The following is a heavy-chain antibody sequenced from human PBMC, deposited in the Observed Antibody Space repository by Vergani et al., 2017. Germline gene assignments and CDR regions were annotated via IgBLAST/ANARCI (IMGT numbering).Heavy chain of an antibody. D-gene: IGHD3-9*01. Sequence: QVQLQESGPGLVKPSETLSLTCTVSGYSISSGYYWGWIRQPPGKGLEWIGSIYHSGRTYYNPSLKSRVTISVDTSKNQFSLKLSSVTAADTAVYYCARDPVLRYFDWSWYFDLWGRGTLVTVSS. CDR1: GYSISSGYY. V-gene: IGHV4-38-2*02. CDR2: IYHSGRT. CDR3: ARDPVLRYFDWSWYFDL. J-gene: IGHJ2*01.